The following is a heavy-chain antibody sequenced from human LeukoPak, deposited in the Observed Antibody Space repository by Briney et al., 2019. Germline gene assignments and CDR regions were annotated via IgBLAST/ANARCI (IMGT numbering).Heavy chain of an antibody. V-gene: IGHV3-23*01. D-gene: IGHD3-3*01. J-gene: IGHJ4*02. CDR1: GFTFSSYD. CDR2: ISESGSNT. CDR3: AKYYNSWSGYFDY. Sequence: GSLRLSCAASGFTFSSYDMSWVRQAPGKGLEWVSAISESGSNTYYADSVKGRFTISRDNSKNTLYLQMNSLRAEDTAVYFCAKYYNSWSGYFDYWGQGTLVTVSS.